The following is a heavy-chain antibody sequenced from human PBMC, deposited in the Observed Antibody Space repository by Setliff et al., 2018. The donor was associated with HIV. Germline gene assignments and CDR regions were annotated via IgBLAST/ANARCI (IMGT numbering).Heavy chain of an antibody. CDR2: IYTSGST. Sequence: PSETLSLTCTVSGGSIISGSNYWSWIRQPAGKGLERIGRIYTSGSTNYNPSLKSRVTMSVDTSKNQFSLNLNSVTAADTAMYYCARDRVDFWSDMDVWGKGTTVTVSS. CDR3: ARDRVDFWSDMDV. V-gene: IGHV4-61*02. D-gene: IGHD3-3*01. J-gene: IGHJ6*04. CDR1: GGSIISGSNY.